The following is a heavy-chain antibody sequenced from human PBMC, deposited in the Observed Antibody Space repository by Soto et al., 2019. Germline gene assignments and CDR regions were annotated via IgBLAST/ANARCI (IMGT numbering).Heavy chain of an antibody. Sequence: SETLSLTCAVYGGSFSGYYWSWIRQPPGKGLEWIGEINHSGSTNYNPSLKSRVTISVDTSKNQFSLKLSSVTAADTAVYYCARSGPYYDYIWGSYRYYGYWGQGTLVTVSS. V-gene: IGHV4-34*01. CDR3: ARSGPYYDYIWGSYRYYGY. J-gene: IGHJ4*02. D-gene: IGHD3-16*02. CDR1: GGSFSGYY. CDR2: INHSGST.